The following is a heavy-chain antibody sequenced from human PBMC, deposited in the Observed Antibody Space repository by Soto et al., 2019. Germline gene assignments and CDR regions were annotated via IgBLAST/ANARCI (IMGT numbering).Heavy chain of an antibody. CDR1: GFTFKNYG. CDR2: IWYDGSNK. D-gene: IGHD5-18*01. V-gene: IGHV3-33*01. Sequence: GGSLRLSCAASGFTFKNYGMHGVRQTPGKGLEWVAIIWYDGSNKYYADSVKGRFTISRDNSKNTLYLQMNSLRAEDTAVYYWARDSGYSYGPLDDWGQGTLVTVSS. J-gene: IGHJ4*02. CDR3: ARDSGYSYGPLDD.